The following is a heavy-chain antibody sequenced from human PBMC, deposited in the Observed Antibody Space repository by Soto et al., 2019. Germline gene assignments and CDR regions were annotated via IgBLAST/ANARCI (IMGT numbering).Heavy chain of an antibody. V-gene: IGHV3-33*01. D-gene: IGHD1-26*01. CDR3: ARDHGSYYRTPDY. CDR2: IWYDGSNK. J-gene: IGHJ4*02. CDR1: GFISSNYG. Sequence: PGGSLRLSCAASGFISSNYGMHWVRQAPGKGLEWVAVIWYDGSNKYYADSVKGRFTISRDNSKNTLYLHMNSLRAEDTAVYYCARDHGSYYRTPDYWGQGTLVTVSS.